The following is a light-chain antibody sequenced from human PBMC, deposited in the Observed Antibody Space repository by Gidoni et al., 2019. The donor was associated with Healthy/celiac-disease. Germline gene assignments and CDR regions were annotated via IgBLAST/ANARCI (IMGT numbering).Light chain of an antibody. V-gene: IGKV1-39*01. CDR3: QQSYSTPDT. J-gene: IGKJ3*01. CDR1: QSISSY. Sequence: DIQMTQSPSSLSASVGDRVTITCRASQSISSYLNWYQQKPGKAPKLLIYAASSLQSGVPSSFSGSGSVTDFTLTISSLQPEDFATYYCQQSYSTPDTFXPXTKVXIK. CDR2: AAS.